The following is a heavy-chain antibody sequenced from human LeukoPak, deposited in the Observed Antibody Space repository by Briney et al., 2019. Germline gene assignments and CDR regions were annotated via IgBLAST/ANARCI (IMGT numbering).Heavy chain of an antibody. J-gene: IGHJ3*02. D-gene: IGHD4-11*01. V-gene: IGHV5-51*01. CDR2: IHPGDSDT. CDR1: GYSFTSYW. Sequence: PGGSLRLSCKGSGYSFTSYWIGWVRQMPGKGLEWMGIIHPGDSDTRYSPSFQGQVTISADKSISTAYLQWSSLKASDTAMYYCARRLRTTVTTRAFDIWGQGTVVTVSS. CDR3: ARRLRTTVTTRAFDI.